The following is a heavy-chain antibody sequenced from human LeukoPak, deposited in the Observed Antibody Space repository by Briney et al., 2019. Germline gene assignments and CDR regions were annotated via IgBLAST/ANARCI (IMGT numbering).Heavy chain of an antibody. CDR3: AKDIGYYYDSSGYLGCFDY. D-gene: IGHD3-22*01. V-gene: IGHV3-9*01. CDR2: ISWNSGSI. J-gene: IGHJ4*02. Sequence: GGSLRLSCAASGFTFDDYAMHWVRQAPGKGLEWVSGISWNSGSIGYADSVKGRFTISRDHAKNPLYLQMNSLRAEDTALYYCAKDIGYYYDSSGYLGCFDYWGQGTLVTVSS. CDR1: GFTFDDYA.